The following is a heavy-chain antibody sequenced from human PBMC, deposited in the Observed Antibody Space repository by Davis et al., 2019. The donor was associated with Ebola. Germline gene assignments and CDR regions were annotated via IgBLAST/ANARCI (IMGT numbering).Heavy chain of an antibody. J-gene: IGHJ5*02. D-gene: IGHD3-10*01. CDR1: GYTFTSYG. Sequence: ASVKVSCKASGYTFTSYGISWVRQAPGQGLEWMGWISAYNGNTNYAQKLQGRVTMTTDTSTSTAYMELRSLRSDDTAVYYCARGITMVRSASWFDPWGQGTLVTVSS. V-gene: IGHV1-18*01. CDR2: ISAYNGNT. CDR3: ARGITMVRSASWFDP.